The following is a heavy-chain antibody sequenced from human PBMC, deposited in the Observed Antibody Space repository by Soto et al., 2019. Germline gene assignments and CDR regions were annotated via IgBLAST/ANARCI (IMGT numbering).Heavy chain of an antibody. J-gene: IGHJ6*02. Sequence: SETLSLTCAVYGGSLSGYYWSWIRQPPGKGLEWIGEINHSGSTNYNPSLKSRVTISVDTSKNQFSLKLSSVTAADTAVYYCARVKTTYYYGSGRPRIYYYYGMDVWGQGTTVTVSS. CDR3: ARVKTTYYYGSGRPRIYYYYGMDV. V-gene: IGHV4-34*01. CDR2: INHSGST. D-gene: IGHD3-10*01. CDR1: GGSLSGYY.